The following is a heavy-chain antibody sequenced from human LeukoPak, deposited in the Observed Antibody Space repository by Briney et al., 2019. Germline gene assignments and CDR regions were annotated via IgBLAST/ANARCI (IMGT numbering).Heavy chain of an antibody. J-gene: IGHJ4*02. CDR2: ISSSSSYI. V-gene: IGHV3-21*01. CDR3: ASGYDFWSGYYPNNY. D-gene: IGHD3-3*01. CDR1: GFTFSSYG. Sequence: GGSLRLSCAASGFTFSSYGMNWVRQAPGKGLEWVSSISSSSSYIYYADSVKGRFTISRDNAKNSLYLQMNSLRAEDTAVYYCASGYDFWSGYYPNNYWGQGTLVTVSS.